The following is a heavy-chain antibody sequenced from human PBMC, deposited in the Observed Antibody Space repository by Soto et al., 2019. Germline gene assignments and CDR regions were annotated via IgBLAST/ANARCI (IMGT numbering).Heavy chain of an antibody. CDR3: AKICSSTSCYTDY. Sequence: PGGSLRLSCAASGFTFSSYAMRWVRQAPGKGLEWVAVISGSGGSTYYADSVKGRFTISRDNSKNTMYLQMNSLRDEDTAVYYCAKICSSTSCYTDYWGQGTLVTVSS. V-gene: IGHV3-23*01. CDR1: GFTFSSYA. CDR2: ISGSGGST. J-gene: IGHJ4*02. D-gene: IGHD2-2*02.